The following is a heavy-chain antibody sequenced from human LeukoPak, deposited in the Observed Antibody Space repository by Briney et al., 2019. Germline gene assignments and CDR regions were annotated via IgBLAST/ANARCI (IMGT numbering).Heavy chain of an antibody. CDR2: IYTSGST. Sequence: SETLSLTCTVSGGSISSYYWTWVRQPAGKGLEWIGRIYTSGSTNYSPSLKSRVTMSVDTSKNEFSLKLNSVTAADTAVYYCARESTVADTARYLDSWGQGTLVTVSS. CDR3: ARESTVADTARYLDS. J-gene: IGHJ4*02. CDR1: GGSISSYY. V-gene: IGHV4-4*07. D-gene: IGHD5-18*01.